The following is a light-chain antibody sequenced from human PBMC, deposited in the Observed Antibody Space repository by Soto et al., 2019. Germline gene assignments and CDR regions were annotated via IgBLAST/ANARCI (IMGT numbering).Light chain of an antibody. J-gene: IGKJ2*01. CDR2: AAS. CDR3: QQSYSTLQT. CDR1: QSISSY. Sequence: DIQMTQSPSSLSASVGDRVTITCRASQSISSYLNWYQQKPGKAPKLLIYAASSLQSGVPSRFSGSGSWTDFTLTISSLQPEEFATYYCQQSYSTLQTFGQGTKLEI. V-gene: IGKV1-39*01.